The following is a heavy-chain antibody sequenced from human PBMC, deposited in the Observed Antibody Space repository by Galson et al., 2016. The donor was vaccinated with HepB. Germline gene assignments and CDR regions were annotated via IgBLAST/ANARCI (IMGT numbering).Heavy chain of an antibody. CDR2: ISYDGGDN. D-gene: IGHD2-21*02. J-gene: IGHJ4*02. Sequence: SLRLSCAASGFTFSRYGMHWLRQAPGKGLEWVAVISYDGGDNHYADSVKGRFTVSRDNSKNTLFLQMTSLRVEDTAVYYCAKLDCGRDCPRDDWGQGTQVTVS. CDR3: AKLDCGRDCPRDD. CDR1: GFTFSRYG. V-gene: IGHV3-30*19.